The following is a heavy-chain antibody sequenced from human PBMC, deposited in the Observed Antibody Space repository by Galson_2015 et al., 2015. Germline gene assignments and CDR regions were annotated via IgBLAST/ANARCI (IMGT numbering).Heavy chain of an antibody. CDR3: ASGRIVAATNYYMDV. CDR2: INHSGST. Sequence: CAVYGGSFSGYSWSWIRQPPGKGLEWIGEINHSGSTNYNPSLKSRVTISVDTSKNQFSLKLSSVTAADTAVYYCASGRIVAATNYYMDVWGKGTTVTVSS. J-gene: IGHJ6*03. V-gene: IGHV4-34*01. CDR1: GGSFSGYS. D-gene: IGHD6-13*01.